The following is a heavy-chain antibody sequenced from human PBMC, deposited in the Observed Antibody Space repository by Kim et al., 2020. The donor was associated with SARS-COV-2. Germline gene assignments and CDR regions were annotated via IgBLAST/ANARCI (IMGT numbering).Heavy chain of an antibody. CDR1: GGTFSSYA. Sequence: SVKVSCKASGGTFSSYAISWVRQAPGQGLEWMGGIIPILGTANYAQKFQGRVTITADESTSTAYMELSSLRSEDTAVYYCARDGGEAPGGWFDPWGQGTLVTVSS. V-gene: IGHV1-69*13. J-gene: IGHJ5*02. CDR2: IIPILGTA. CDR3: ARDGGEAPGGWFDP. D-gene: IGHD3-16*01.